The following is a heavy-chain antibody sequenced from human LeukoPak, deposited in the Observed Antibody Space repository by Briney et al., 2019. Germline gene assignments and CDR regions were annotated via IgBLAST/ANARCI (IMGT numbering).Heavy chain of an antibody. Sequence: PGGSLRLSCAASGLTFSSYWMSWVRQAPGKGLEWVANIKQDGSEKYYVDSVKGRFTISRDNAKNSLYLQMNSLRAEDTAVYYCARDVWDTAMGPVDYWGQGTLVTVSS. CDR3: ARDVWDTAMGPVDY. J-gene: IGHJ4*02. CDR2: IKQDGSEK. D-gene: IGHD5-18*01. CDR1: GLTFSSYW. V-gene: IGHV3-7*01.